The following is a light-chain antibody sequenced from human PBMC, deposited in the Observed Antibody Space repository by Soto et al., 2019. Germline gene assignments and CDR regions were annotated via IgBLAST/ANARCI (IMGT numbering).Light chain of an antibody. Sequence: EIVLTQSPGTLSLSPGEGATLSCRASQSVSSSYLAWYQQKPGQAPRLLISGASSRAAGIPDRFRGSGSGTDSMFPITSIEPKDIAESYCQEYGSSPGTFDQGTKVDIK. V-gene: IGKV3-20*01. CDR3: QEYGSSPGT. J-gene: IGKJ1*01. CDR1: QSVSSSY. CDR2: GAS.